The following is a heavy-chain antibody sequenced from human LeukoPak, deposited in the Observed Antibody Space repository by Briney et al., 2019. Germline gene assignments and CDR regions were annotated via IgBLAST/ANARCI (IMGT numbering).Heavy chain of an antibody. J-gene: IGHJ4*02. CDR1: GGSISGYY. V-gene: IGHV4-59*01. Sequence: NPSETLSLTCTVSGGSISGYYWSWIRQPPGKGLEWIGYISYSGSTNFNPSLKSRVTISLDTSKNQFSLNLNSVTAADTAVYYCARGYRNTFDYCGQGTLVTVSS. D-gene: IGHD1-14*01. CDR3: ARGYRNTFDY. CDR2: ISYSGST.